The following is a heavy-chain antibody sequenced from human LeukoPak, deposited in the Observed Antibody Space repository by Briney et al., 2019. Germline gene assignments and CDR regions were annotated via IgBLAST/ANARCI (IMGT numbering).Heavy chain of an antibody. CDR1: GFIFSSYW. CDR2: IETDGSSA. CDR3: TRPYEDYDRYFDL. Sequence: GGSLRLSCAASGFIFSSYWMHWVRQAPGEGLVWVSRIETDGSSASYADSVKGRFTISRDNAKNTAYLQMNSLKTEDTAVYYCTRPYEDYDRYFDLWGRGTLVTVSS. J-gene: IGHJ2*01. D-gene: IGHD4-17*01. V-gene: IGHV3-74*01.